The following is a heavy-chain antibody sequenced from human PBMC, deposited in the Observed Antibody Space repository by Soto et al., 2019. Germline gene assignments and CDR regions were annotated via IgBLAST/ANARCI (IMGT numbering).Heavy chain of an antibody. CDR1: GFTFSSYW. CDR2: INSDGSST. D-gene: IGHD6-13*01. CDR3: ARVDSSSWYTRYWYFDL. Sequence: GGSLRLSCAASGFTFSSYWMHWVRQAPGKGLVWVSRINSDGSSTSYADSVKGRFTISRDNAKNTLYLQMNSLRAEDTAVYYCARVDSSSWYTRYWYFDLWGRGTLVTVSS. J-gene: IGHJ2*01. V-gene: IGHV3-74*01.